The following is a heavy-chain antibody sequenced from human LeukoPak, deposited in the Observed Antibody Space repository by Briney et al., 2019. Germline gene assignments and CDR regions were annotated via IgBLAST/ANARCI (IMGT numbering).Heavy chain of an antibody. CDR1: GYTFTSYA. J-gene: IGHJ4*02. CDR3: ARDGWGAAAPYYFDY. CDR2: INTNTGNP. Sequence: ASVKVSCKASGYTFTSYAMNWVRQAPGQGLEWMGWINTNTGNPTYAQGFTGRFVFSLDTSVSTAYLQISSLKAEDTAVYYCARDGWGAAAPYYFDYWGQGTLVTVSS. V-gene: IGHV7-4-1*02. D-gene: IGHD6-13*01.